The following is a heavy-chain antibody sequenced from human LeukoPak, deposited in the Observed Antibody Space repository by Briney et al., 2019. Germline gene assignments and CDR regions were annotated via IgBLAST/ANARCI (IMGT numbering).Heavy chain of an antibody. CDR3: EREVGPFDY. CDR2: TYYRSKWYN. J-gene: IGHJ4*02. CDR1: GDSISTNSIS. Sequence: SQTLSLTCAISGDSISTNSISWNWIRQSPSRGLEWLGRTYYRSKWYNDYAVSVKSRITINPDASKNQFSLHLNSVTPEDTAVYYCEREVGPFDYWGQGTLVTVSS. V-gene: IGHV6-1*01. D-gene: IGHD1-26*01.